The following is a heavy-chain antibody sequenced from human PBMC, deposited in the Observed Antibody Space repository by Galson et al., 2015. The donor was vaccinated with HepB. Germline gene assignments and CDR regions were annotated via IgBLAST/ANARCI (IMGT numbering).Heavy chain of an antibody. CDR2: ISTHNINT. Sequence: SVKVSCKASGYTFTNYGISWMRQAPGQGLEWMGWISTHNINTNYAQKFQGRVTMTTDTSTSTAYLELRSLRSDDTSVDYCVRDWPGFGGAVESHRRFDPWGQGTLVTVSS. CDR1: GYTFTNYG. J-gene: IGHJ5*02. V-gene: IGHV1-18*01. CDR3: VRDWPGFGGAVESHRRFDP. D-gene: IGHD3-10*01.